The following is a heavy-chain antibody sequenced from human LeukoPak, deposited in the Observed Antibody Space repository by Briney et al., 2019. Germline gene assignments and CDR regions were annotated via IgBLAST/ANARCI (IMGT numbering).Heavy chain of an antibody. CDR1: GYTFTGYY. Sequence: ASVSVSCKTSGYTFTGYYMHWVRQAPGQGLEWMGWINPHSGDTNYAQKFQGRITMTRDTSISTAYMELSRLRSEDMAVYYCARARYEARIWPKSRYDYYHYMDVWGKGTTVTVSS. V-gene: IGHV1-2*02. CDR3: ARARYEARIWPKSRYDYYHYMDV. J-gene: IGHJ6*03. CDR2: INPHSGDT. D-gene: IGHD3-3*01.